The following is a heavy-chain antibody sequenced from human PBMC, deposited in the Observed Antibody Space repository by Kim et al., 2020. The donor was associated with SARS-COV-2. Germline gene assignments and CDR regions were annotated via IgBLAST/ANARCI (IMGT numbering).Heavy chain of an antibody. CDR1: GGSISSGSYY. J-gene: IGHJ4*02. Sequence: SETLSLTCTVSGGSISSGSYYWSWIRQPAGKGLEWIGRIYTSGSTNYNPSLKSRVTISVDTSKNQFSLKLSSVTAADTAVYYCAISQVGATNPRIFDYWGQGTLVTVSS. CDR2: IYTSGST. CDR3: AISQVGATNPRIFDY. D-gene: IGHD1-26*01. V-gene: IGHV4-61*02.